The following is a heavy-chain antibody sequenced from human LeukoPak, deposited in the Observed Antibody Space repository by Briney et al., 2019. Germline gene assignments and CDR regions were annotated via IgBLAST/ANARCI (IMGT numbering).Heavy chain of an antibody. CDR1: GFTFSNSW. J-gene: IGHJ4*02. D-gene: IGHD6-19*01. CDR3: AKDLIFIAVAGPFDY. Sequence: GGSLRLSCLASGFTFSNSWMTWVRQAPGRGLEWVANIKEDGSDKQYVDSVRGRFTISRDNAKNSVSLQMDGLRAEDTAVYYCAKDLIFIAVAGPFDYWGQGTLVTVSS. CDR2: IKEDGSDK. V-gene: IGHV3-7*01.